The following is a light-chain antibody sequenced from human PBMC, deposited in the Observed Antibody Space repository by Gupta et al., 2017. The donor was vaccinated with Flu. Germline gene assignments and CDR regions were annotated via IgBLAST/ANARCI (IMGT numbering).Light chain of an antibody. Sequence: DIQMTQSPSTLSASVGDRVTITCRASQSISDWLAWYQQKPGKVPNLLIYKASTLESGVPSRFRGSGSGTEFTLTISSLQPDDFATYYCQQYNTFSPTFGQGTKVEFK. J-gene: IGKJ1*01. V-gene: IGKV1-5*03. CDR2: KAS. CDR1: QSISDW. CDR3: QQYNTFSPT.